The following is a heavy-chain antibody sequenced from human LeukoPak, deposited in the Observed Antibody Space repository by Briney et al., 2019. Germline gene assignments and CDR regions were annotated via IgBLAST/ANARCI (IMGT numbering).Heavy chain of an antibody. J-gene: IGHJ6*02. CDR2: IYYSGST. CDR1: GGSISSGDYY. CDR3: ARYQLLSPLSGMDV. Sequence: VKPSQTLSLTCTVSGGSISSGDYYWSWIRQPPGKGLEWIGYIYYSGSTYYNPSLKSRVTISVDTSKNQFSLKLSSVTAADTAVYYCARYQLLSPLSGMDVWGQGTTVTVSS. D-gene: IGHD2-2*01. V-gene: IGHV4-30-4*01.